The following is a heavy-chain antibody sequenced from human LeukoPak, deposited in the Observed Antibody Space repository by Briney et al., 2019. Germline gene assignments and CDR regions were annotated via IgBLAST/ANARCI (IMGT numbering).Heavy chain of an antibody. CDR2: TYYRSRWYN. V-gene: IGHV6-1*01. D-gene: IGHD3-10*01. Sequence: SQTLSLTCAISGDSVPSNSAAWRWLTQSPSRNLEGLGRTYYRSRWYNDYARSVKSQITFSSDTSKNQFSIQLTARTPDDTAVYCCARDRVGHDAFDIWGQGTMVTVSS. CDR3: ARDRVGHDAFDI. J-gene: IGHJ3*02. CDR1: GDSVPSNSAA.